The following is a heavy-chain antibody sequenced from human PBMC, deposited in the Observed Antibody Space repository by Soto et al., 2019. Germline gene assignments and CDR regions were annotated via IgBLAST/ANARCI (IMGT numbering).Heavy chain of an antibody. CDR3: AKLGTMGVFDN. V-gene: IGHV3-23*01. D-gene: IGHD1-26*01. CDR2: ITFRGDYT. CDR1: GFTFSGYA. J-gene: IGHJ4*02. Sequence: EVQLLESGGGLVQPGGSLRLSCAASGFTFSGYAMSWVRQAPGKGLEWLAGITFRGDYTYYADSVKGRFTLSRDNSRNRLDLQMNSLKVEDTALYYCAKLGTMGVFDNWGQGTLLTVSS.